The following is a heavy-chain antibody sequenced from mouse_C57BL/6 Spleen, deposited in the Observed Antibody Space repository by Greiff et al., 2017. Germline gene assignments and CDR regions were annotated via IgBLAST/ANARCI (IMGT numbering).Heavy chain of an antibody. CDR1: GYTFTSYW. CDR2: IYPGSGST. CDR3: GNTTVGDWYFDV. V-gene: IGHV1-55*01. J-gene: IGHJ1*03. Sequence: QVQLQQSGAELVKPGASVKMSCKASGYTFTSYWITWVKQRPGQGLEWIGDIYPGSGSTNYNEKFKSKATLTVDTSSSTAYMQLSSLTSEESAVYCCGNTTVGDWYFDVWGTGTTVTVSS. D-gene: IGHD1-1*01.